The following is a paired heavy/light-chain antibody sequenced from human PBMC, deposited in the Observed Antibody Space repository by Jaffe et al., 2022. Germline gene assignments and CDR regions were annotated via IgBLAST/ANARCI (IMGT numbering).Heavy chain of an antibody. Sequence: QVQLQESGPGLVKPSQTLSLTCTVSGGSISSGSYYWSWIRQPAGKGLEWIGRIYTSGSTNYNPSLKSRVTISVDTSKNQFSLKLSSVTAADTAVYYCARENIVVVPAAISVRVDYWGQGTLVTVSS. CDR3: ARENIVVVPAAISVRVDY. CDR1: GGSISSGSYY. CDR2: IYTSGST. D-gene: IGHD2-2*01. V-gene: IGHV4-61*02. J-gene: IGHJ4*02.
Light chain of an antibody. CDR2: DAS. CDR3: QQFNNYPLT. CDR1: QGISSA. J-gene: IGKJ4*01. V-gene: IGKV1D-13*01. Sequence: AIQLTQSPSSLSASVGDRVTITCRASQGISSALAWYQQKPGKAPKLLIYDASSLESGVPSRFSGSGSGTDFTLTISSLQPEDFATYYCQQFNNYPLTFGGGTKVEIK.